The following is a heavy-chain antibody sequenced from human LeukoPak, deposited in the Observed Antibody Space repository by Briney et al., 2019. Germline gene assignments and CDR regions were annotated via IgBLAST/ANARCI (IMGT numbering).Heavy chain of an antibody. Sequence: GESLKISCNGSGYSFTSNWLGWVRPMPGKGLEWMGIIYPGDSDTRYSPSFQGQVTISADKSISTAYLQWSSLKASDTGMYYCARPSTAANDYWGQGTLVSVSS. V-gene: IGHV5-51*01. CDR2: IYPGDSDT. CDR3: ARPSTAANDY. J-gene: IGHJ4*02. D-gene: IGHD2-2*01. CDR1: GYSFTSNW.